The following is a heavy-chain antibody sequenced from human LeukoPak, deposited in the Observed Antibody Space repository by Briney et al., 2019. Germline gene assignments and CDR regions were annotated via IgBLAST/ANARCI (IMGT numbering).Heavy chain of an antibody. V-gene: IGHV4-59*01. D-gene: IGHD6-13*01. CDR1: GGSLSSYY. CDR2: IYYSGST. CDR3: ARAVAAAGTGWFDP. J-gene: IGHJ5*02. Sequence: SETLSLTCTVSGGSLSSYYWSWIRQPPGRGLEWIGDIYYSGSTNYNPSLKSRVTISVDTSKNQFSLRLSSVTAADTAVYYCARAVAAAGTGWFDPWGQGTLVTVSS.